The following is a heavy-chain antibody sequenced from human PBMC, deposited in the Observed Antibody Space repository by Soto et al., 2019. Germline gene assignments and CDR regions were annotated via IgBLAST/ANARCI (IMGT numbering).Heavy chain of an antibody. CDR3: ARYTTGYHLDY. CDR1: GFTFSGHG. CDR2: IWYDGSKK. J-gene: IGHJ4*02. Sequence: GGSLRLSCAASGFTFSGHGMHWVRQAPGKGLEWVAVIWYDGSKKYYADSVKGRFIISRDNSKNVLFLQMNSLRAEDTAIYYCARYTTGYHLDYWGQGTLVTVSS. D-gene: IGHD3-9*01. V-gene: IGHV3-33*01.